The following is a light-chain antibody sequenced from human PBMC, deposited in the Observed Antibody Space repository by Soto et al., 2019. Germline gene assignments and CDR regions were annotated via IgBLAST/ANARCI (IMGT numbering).Light chain of an antibody. V-gene: IGLV2-14*01. Sequence: QSALTQPASVSGSLGQTINISCTGTTRDIAGYNYISWYQQLPGKAPKLMIYQVTIRPSGISNRFSGSKSGNTASLTISGLQAEDEADYYCTSFSSSTSLYVCGNGTKVTVL. J-gene: IGLJ1*01. CDR2: QVT. CDR1: TRDIAGYNY. CDR3: TSFSSSTSLYV.